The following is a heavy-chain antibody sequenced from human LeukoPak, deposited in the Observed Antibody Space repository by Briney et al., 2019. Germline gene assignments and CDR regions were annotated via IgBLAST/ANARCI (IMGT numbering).Heavy chain of an antibody. CDR1: GFTFSSYA. J-gene: IGHJ4*02. CDR2: ISYDGSNK. Sequence: PGRSLRLSCAASGFTFSSYAMHWVRQAPGKGLEWVAVISYDGSNKYYADSVKGRFTISRDNSKNTLYLQMNSLRAEDTAVYYCAREKYSDILTGPLDYWGQGTLVTVSS. D-gene: IGHD3-9*01. V-gene: IGHV3-30*04. CDR3: AREKYSDILTGPLDY.